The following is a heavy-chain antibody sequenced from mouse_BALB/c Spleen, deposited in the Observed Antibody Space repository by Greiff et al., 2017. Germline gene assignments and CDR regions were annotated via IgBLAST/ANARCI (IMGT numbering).Heavy chain of an antibody. J-gene: IGHJ3*01. Sequence: LVKTGASVKISCKASGYSFTGYYMHWVKQSHGKSLEWFGYISCYNGATSYNQKFKGKATFTVDTSSSKAYMQFNSLTSEDSAVYYCARHREYGNSWFAYWGQGTLVTVSA. V-gene: IGHV1S34*01. CDR2: ISCYNGAT. D-gene: IGHD2-10*02. CDR1: GYSFTGYY. CDR3: ARHREYGNSWFAY.